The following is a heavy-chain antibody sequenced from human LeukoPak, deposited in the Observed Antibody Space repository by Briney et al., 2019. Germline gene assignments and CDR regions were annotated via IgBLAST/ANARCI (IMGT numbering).Heavy chain of an antibody. Sequence: PGRSLRLSCAAPGFMFSHYGLHWVRQAPGKGLEWVAVIWSDGSNKYYADTVKGRFTISRDDSKKTVYLQMNSLRGEDTAVYYCAKDAQRGFDYSNSLEYWGQGTLVTVSS. CDR2: IWSDGSNK. D-gene: IGHD4-11*01. J-gene: IGHJ4*02. V-gene: IGHV3-33*06. CDR1: GFMFSHYG. CDR3: AKDAQRGFDYSNSLEY.